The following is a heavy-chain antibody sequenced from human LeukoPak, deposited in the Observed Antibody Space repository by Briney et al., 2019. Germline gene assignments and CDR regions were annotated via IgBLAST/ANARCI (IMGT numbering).Heavy chain of an antibody. D-gene: IGHD3-22*01. CDR2: INPNSGGT. CDR1: GYTFTGYY. J-gene: IGHJ1*01. Sequence: ASVKVSCKASGYTFTGYYMHWVRQAPGQGLEWMGWINPNSGGTNYAHKFQGRVTMTRDTAISTAYMELSRLRYDDTGVYYCARDGVCYYDSSGYYYCQLWGQGTLVTVSS. CDR3: ARDGVCYYDSSGYYYCQL. V-gene: IGHV1-2*07.